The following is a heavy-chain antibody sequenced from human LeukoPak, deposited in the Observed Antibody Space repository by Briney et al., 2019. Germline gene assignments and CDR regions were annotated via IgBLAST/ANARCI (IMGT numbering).Heavy chain of an antibody. CDR1: GFTFSGYA. J-gene: IGHJ5*02. CDR3: ASLEYAAMGFDP. CDR2: ISYDGSNK. V-gene: IGHV3-30-3*01. D-gene: IGHD5-18*01. Sequence: GGSLRLSCAASGFTFSGYAMHWVRQAPGKGLEWVAVISYDGSNKYYADSVKGRFTISRDNSKNTLYLQMNSLRAEDTAVYYCASLEYAAMGFDPWGQGTLVTVSS.